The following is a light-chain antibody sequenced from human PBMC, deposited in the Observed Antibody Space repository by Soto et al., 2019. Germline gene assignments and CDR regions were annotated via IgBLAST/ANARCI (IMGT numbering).Light chain of an antibody. CDR1: QAISNY. V-gene: IGKV1-9*01. Sequence: IPLTQTPSSLSASVGDRVTINCRASQAISNYLAWYQQKPGKAPNLLIYGASTLHSGVPSRFSGSVSGTDFTLTISSLQPEDFATYYCQQVNSYPNTFGQGTRLEIK. J-gene: IGKJ5*01. CDR3: QQVNSYPNT. CDR2: GAS.